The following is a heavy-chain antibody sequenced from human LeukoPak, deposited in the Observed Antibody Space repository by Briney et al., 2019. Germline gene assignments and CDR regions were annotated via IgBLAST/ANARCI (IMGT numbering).Heavy chain of an antibody. Sequence: GGPLRLSCADSGFTFNDYYMSWIRQAPGKGLEWLSYINIGGTNTHYADSVKGRFTISRDNAKKSLYLEMNNLRAEDTAVYYCATDSAGFDTWGQGVLVTVSS. CDR1: GFTFNDYY. V-gene: IGHV3-11*01. CDR2: INIGGTNT. J-gene: IGHJ5*02. CDR3: ATDSAGFDT.